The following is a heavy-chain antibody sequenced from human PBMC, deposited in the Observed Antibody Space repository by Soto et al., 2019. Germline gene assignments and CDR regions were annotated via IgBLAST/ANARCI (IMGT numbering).Heavy chain of an antibody. CDR1: GGSVSSGSYF. CDR2: IYNSGNT. CDR3: AREGRVATFDY. V-gene: IGHV4-61*01. Sequence: QVQLQESGPGLVKPSETLSLTCNVSGGSVSSGSYFWSWIRQPPGKGLEWIGYIYNSGNTKYNPSLKSRVTISADTSKNQFSLKLSSVTAADTAVYHCAREGRVATFDYWGQGSLVTVSS. J-gene: IGHJ4*02. D-gene: IGHD5-12*01.